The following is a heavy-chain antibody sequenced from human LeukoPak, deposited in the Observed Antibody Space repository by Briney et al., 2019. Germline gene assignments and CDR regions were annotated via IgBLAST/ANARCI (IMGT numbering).Heavy chain of an antibody. D-gene: IGHD1-26*01. Sequence: GRSLRLSCAASGFTFSNYDMHWVRQAPGKGLEWVAVISYGGSNKYYAGSVKGRFTISRDSSMNTLYLQMNSLRAEDTAVYYCAKSSRVGATDYFDYWGQGTLVTVSS. CDR2: ISYGGSNK. J-gene: IGHJ4*02. CDR3: AKSSRVGATDYFDY. V-gene: IGHV3-30*18. CDR1: GFTFSNYD.